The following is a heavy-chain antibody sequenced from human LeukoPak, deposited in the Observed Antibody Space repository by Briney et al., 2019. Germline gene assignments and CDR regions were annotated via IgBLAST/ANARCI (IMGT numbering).Heavy chain of an antibody. Sequence: GGSLRLSCEASGFSFSNYWMSWVRQAPGKGLEWVANIKQDGSEIYYVDSVRGRFTISRDNAKNSLYLQMNSLRAEDTAVYYCARITYSSGWYETEDYFDYWGQGTLVTVSS. CDR1: GFSFSNYW. CDR3: ARITYSSGWYETEDYFDY. D-gene: IGHD6-19*01. CDR2: IKQDGSEI. V-gene: IGHV3-7*01. J-gene: IGHJ4*02.